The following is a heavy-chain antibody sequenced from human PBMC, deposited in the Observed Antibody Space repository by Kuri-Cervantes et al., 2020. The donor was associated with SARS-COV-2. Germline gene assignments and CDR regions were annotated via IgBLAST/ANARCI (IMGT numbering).Heavy chain of an antibody. V-gene: IGHV4-39*01. CDR3: ARVRRITMVRGVISGMDV. J-gene: IGHJ6*02. CDR2: IYYSGST. Sequence: SETLSLTCTVSDDSIIHYYWGWIRQPPGKGLEWIGSIYYSGSTYYNPSLKSRVTISVDTSKNQFSLKLSSVTAADTAVYYCARVRRITMVRGVISGMDVWGQGTTVTVSS. D-gene: IGHD3-10*01. CDR1: DDSIIHYY.